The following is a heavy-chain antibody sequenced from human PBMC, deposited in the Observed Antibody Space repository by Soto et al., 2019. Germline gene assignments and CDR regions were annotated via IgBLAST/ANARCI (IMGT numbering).Heavy chain of an antibody. CDR1: GYSFTSYG. Sequence: QVQLVQSESEVKKPGASVKVSCKVSGYSFTSYGISWVRQAPGQGLEWMGWISPYNGDTTHAQKFQGRGTMTTDTYTSTAYMELRGLTSDDTAVYYCSRWEGEGEDDTFGTWCQGTMLTGS. D-gene: IGHD1-26*01. CDR2: ISPYNGDT. V-gene: IGHV1-18*01. J-gene: IGHJ3*02. CDR3: SRWEGEGEDDTFGT.